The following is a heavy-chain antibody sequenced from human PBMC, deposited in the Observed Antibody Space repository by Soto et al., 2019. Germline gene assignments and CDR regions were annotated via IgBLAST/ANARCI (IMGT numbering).Heavy chain of an antibody. CDR2: INPHGGST. D-gene: IGHD1-26*01. J-gene: IGHJ5*02. CDR3: ARSSGGNFGIIIEGTNWFAP. Sequence: ASVKASCKASGYTFTASYIHWVRQAPGQGLEWMGVINPHGGSTAYAQKFKGRVTLTRDTSASTVYMEVSSLTSEDTAMYYCARSSGGNFGIIIEGTNWFAPWGQGTLVTVSS. V-gene: IGHV1-46*01. CDR1: GYTFTASY.